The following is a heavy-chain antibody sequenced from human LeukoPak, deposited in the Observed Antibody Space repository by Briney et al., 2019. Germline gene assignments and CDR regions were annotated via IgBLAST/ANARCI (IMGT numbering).Heavy chain of an antibody. D-gene: IGHD6-13*01. CDR3: ARVAAADSFDY. V-gene: IGHV1-18*01. CDR2: INPYNRNT. CDR1: DYTFISYG. Sequence: ASVKVSCKASDYTFISYGISWVRQAPGQGLEGMRWINPYNRNTNYVQKLQRRVTMTTETSTSTASMELRRLRSDDTAVYYCARVAAADSFDYWGQGTLVTVSS. J-gene: IGHJ4*02.